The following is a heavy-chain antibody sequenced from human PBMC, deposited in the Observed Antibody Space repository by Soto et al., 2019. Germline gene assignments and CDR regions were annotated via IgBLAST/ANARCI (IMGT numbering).Heavy chain of an antibody. D-gene: IGHD6-19*01. Sequence: GESLKISCAASGFTFSGSAMHWVRQASGKGLEWVGRIRSKANSYATAYAASVKGRFTISRDDSKNTAYLQMNSLKTEDTAVYYCTRSQGIAVAGARRGMDVWGQGTTVTVSS. CDR3: TRSQGIAVAGARRGMDV. CDR1: GFTFSGSA. J-gene: IGHJ6*02. V-gene: IGHV3-73*01. CDR2: IRSKANSYAT.